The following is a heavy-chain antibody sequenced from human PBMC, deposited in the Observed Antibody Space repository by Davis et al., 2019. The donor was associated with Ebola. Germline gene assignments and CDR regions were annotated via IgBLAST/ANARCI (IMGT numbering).Heavy chain of an antibody. D-gene: IGHD4-17*01. J-gene: IGHJ6*02. CDR1: GFTFSSYW. CDR2: IKQDGSEK. Sequence: GGSLRLSCAASGFTFSSYWMSWVRQAPGKGLEWVANIKQDGSEKYYVDSVKGRFTISRDNAKNSLYLQMNSLRAEDTAVYYCARDASEGDYLFYYYYGMDVWGQGTTVTVSS. V-gene: IGHV3-7*01. CDR3: ARDASEGDYLFYYYYGMDV.